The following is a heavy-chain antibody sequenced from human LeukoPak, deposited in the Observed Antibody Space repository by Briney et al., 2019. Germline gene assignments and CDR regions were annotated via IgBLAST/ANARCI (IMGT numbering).Heavy chain of an antibody. Sequence: ASVKVSCKASGDTFTTYPINWVRQATGQGLEWMGWINPNSGNTGYAQKFQGRVTMTRNTSISTAYMELSSLRSEDTAVYYCARVLFGVVPIHYYYYYGMDVWGQGTTVTVSS. CDR2: INPNSGNT. V-gene: IGHV1-8*02. CDR1: GDTFTTYP. D-gene: IGHD3-3*01. J-gene: IGHJ6*02. CDR3: ARVLFGVVPIHYYYYYGMDV.